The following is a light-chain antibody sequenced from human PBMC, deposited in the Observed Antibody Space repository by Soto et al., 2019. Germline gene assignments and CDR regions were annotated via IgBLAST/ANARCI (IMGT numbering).Light chain of an antibody. CDR1: QSVSSK. Sequence: EIVMTQSPATLSVSPGERATLSCRASQSVSSKLAWYQQKPGQAPRLFIFGASTRATGIPARFSGSGSGTDFTLTISRLEPEDFAVYYCQQYGSSPKTFGQGTKVDNK. J-gene: IGKJ1*01. CDR2: GAS. CDR3: QQYGSSPKT. V-gene: IGKV3-15*01.